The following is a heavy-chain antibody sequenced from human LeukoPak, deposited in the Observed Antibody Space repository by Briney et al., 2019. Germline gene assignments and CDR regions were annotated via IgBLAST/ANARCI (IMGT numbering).Heavy chain of an antibody. CDR1: GGSISGYY. CDR2: IYSSGST. Sequence: SETLSLTCTVSGGSISGYYWTWIRQLPGKGLEWIGYIYSSGSTNYNPSLKSRVTISVDTSKNQFSLRLSSVTAADTAVYYCARHRYTSSSSYFDFWGQGTLVTVSS. J-gene: IGHJ4*02. CDR3: ARHRYTSSSSYFDF. V-gene: IGHV4-59*08. D-gene: IGHD6-6*01.